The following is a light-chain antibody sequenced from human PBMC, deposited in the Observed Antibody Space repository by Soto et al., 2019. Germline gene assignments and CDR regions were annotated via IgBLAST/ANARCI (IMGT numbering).Light chain of an antibody. Sequence: DIVMTQSPDSLAVSLGERATINCKSSQSVLYRSNSKNYLAWYQQKPGQPPKLLIYWASTRESGVPDRFSGSGSGTDFTLSISSPQAEDVAVYYCQQYFITPWTFGQGTKVEIK. CDR2: WAS. CDR1: QSVLYRSNSKNY. V-gene: IGKV4-1*01. CDR3: QQYFITPWT. J-gene: IGKJ1*01.